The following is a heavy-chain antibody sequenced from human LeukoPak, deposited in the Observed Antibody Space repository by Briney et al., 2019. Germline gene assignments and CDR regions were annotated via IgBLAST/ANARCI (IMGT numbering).Heavy chain of an antibody. V-gene: IGHV3-64*01. CDR2: ICSYGGST. D-gene: IGHD6-6*01. J-gene: IGHJ4*02. CDR1: GFNLSSYS. CDR3: ARISRSHDYDY. Sequence: GGSLRLSCAASGFNLSSYSMHWVRQAPGKGLEYVSAICSYGGSTYYANSVKDRFTISRDNSENTVYLQMGSLRTEDMAVYYCARISRSHDYDYWGQGTLVTVSS.